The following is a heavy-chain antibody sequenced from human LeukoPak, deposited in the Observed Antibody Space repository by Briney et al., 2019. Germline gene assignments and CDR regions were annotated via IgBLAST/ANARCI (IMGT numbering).Heavy chain of an antibody. CDR1: GGSISSSSYY. J-gene: IGHJ3*02. D-gene: IGHD5-18*01. V-gene: IGHV4-39*07. CDR3: ARPSRQLWLLNAFDI. CDR2: IYYSGSA. Sequence: SETLSLTCTVSGGSISSSSYYWGWIRQPPGKGLEWIGSIYYSGSAYYNPSLKSRVTMSVDTSKNQFSLKLSSVTAADTAVYYCARPSRQLWLLNAFDIWGQGTMVTVSS.